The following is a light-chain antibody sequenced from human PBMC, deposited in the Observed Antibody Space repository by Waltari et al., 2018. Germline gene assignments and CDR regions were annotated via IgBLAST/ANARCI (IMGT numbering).Light chain of an antibody. Sequence: IMLTQSPGTLSFSLGERATLSCRASQSISRYLAWYQQKPGQAPSLLIFGPSTRATGIPDRFSGSGSGTDFSLTISGLEPEDSAVYYCQHHFRLPATFGQGTKVEIK. CDR1: QSISRY. V-gene: IGKV3-20*01. CDR3: QHHFRLPAT. CDR2: GPS. J-gene: IGKJ1*01.